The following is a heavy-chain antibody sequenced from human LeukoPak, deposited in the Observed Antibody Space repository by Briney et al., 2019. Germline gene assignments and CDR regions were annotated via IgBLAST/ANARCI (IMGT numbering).Heavy chain of an antibody. CDR1: GFTFSSYS. Sequence: GGSLRLSCAASGFTFSSYSMNWVRQAPGKGLEWVSSISSSSSYIYYADSVKGRFTISRDNAKNSLYLQVNSLRAEDTAVYFCTREGVGGFDIWGQGAMVTVSS. D-gene: IGHD3-16*01. V-gene: IGHV3-21*01. CDR3: TREGVGGFDI. J-gene: IGHJ3*02. CDR2: ISSSSSYI.